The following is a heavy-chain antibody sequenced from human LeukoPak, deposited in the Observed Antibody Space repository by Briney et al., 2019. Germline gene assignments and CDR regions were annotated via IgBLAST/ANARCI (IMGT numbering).Heavy chain of an antibody. J-gene: IGHJ4*02. CDR1: GFTFSSYA. D-gene: IGHD3-3*01. CDR3: ARIYLRHFDF. V-gene: IGHV3-30*04. Sequence: GRSLRLSCAASGFTFSSYAMHWVRQAPGKGLEWVAVISYDGSNKYYADSVKGRFTISRDNSKNTLYLQMNSLRVEDTAVYFCARIYLRHFDFWAQGTLVTVSS. CDR2: ISYDGSNK.